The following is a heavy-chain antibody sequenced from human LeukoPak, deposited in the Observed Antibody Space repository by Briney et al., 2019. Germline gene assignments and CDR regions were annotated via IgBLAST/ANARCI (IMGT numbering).Heavy chain of an antibody. V-gene: IGHV1-2*02. CDR3: ARSPRGVIITYDY. D-gene: IGHD3-10*01. Sequence: ASVKVSCKASGYTFTGYYMHWVRQAPGQGLEWMGWINPNSGGTNYAQKFQGRVTMTRDTPISTAYMELSRLRSDDTAVYYCARSPRGVIITYDYWGQGTLVTVSS. J-gene: IGHJ4*02. CDR2: INPNSGGT. CDR1: GYTFTGYY.